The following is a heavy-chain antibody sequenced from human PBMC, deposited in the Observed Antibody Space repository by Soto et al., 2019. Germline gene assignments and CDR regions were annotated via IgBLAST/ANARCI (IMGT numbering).Heavy chain of an antibody. Sequence: GGSLRFSCAASGFSLSNNGMHWVRQAPGKWLEWVAVISYDGNNKYYADSVKGRFTISRDNSKNTVYLEMNNLRAEDTAMYYCAKGGSGNYLTYYYYYGMDVWGQGXTVTVYS. J-gene: IGHJ6*02. D-gene: IGHD3-22*01. CDR1: GFSLSNNG. V-gene: IGHV3-30*18. CDR2: ISYDGNNK. CDR3: AKGGSGNYLTYYYYYGMDV.